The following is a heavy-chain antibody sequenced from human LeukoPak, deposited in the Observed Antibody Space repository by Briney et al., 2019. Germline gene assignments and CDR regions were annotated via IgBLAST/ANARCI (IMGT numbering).Heavy chain of an antibody. CDR1: GGSISSGGYS. CDR2: IYHSGST. V-gene: IGHV4-30-2*01. D-gene: IGHD7-27*01. J-gene: IGHJ4*02. CDR3: AREGLGSEY. Sequence: SETLSLTCAVSGGSISSGGYSWRWIRQPPGKGLEWIGYIYHSGSTYYNPSLKSRVTISVDRSKNQFSLKLSSVTAADTAVYYCAREGLGSEYWGQGTLVTVSS.